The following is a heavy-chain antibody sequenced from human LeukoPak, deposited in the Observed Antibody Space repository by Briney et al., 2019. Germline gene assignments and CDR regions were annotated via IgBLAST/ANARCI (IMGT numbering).Heavy chain of an antibody. V-gene: IGHV1-18*01. CDR3: ARDQAGLEYYDSSGYYY. J-gene: IGHJ4*02. D-gene: IGHD3-22*01. CDR2: ISAYNGNT. CDR1: GYTFTSYG. Sequence: ASVKVSCKASGYTFTSYGISWVRQAPGQGLEWMGWISAYNGNTNYAQKLQGRVTMTTDTSTSTAYMELRGLRSDDTAAYYCARDQAGLEYYDSSGYYYWGQGTLVTVSS.